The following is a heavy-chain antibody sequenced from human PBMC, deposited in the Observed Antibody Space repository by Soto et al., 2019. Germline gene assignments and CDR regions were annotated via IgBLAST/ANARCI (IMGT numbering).Heavy chain of an antibody. CDR1: GYTFTSYG. J-gene: IGHJ6*02. CDR3: ARVRGDIVVVPAATPYYYYGMDV. D-gene: IGHD2-2*01. Sequence: ASVKVSCKASGYTFTSYGISWVRQAPGQGLEWMGWISAYNGNTNYAQKLQGRVTMTTDTSTSTAYMELRSLRSDDTAVYYCARVRGDIVVVPAATPYYYYGMDVWGQGTTVTVSS. CDR2: ISAYNGNT. V-gene: IGHV1-18*01.